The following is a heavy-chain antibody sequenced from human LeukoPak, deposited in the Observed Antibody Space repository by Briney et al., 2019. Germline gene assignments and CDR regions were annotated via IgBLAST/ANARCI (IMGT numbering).Heavy chain of an antibody. CDR2: IIPILGIA. CDR3: ARDFSSNWEVGFDY. V-gene: IGHV1-69*04. D-gene: IGHD6-13*01. Sequence: SVKVSCKASGGTFSSYAISWVRQAPGQGLEWMGRIIPILGIANYAQKFQGRVTITADKSTSTAYMELSSLRSEDTAVYYCARDFSSNWEVGFDYWGQGTLVTVSS. J-gene: IGHJ4*02. CDR1: GGTFSSYA.